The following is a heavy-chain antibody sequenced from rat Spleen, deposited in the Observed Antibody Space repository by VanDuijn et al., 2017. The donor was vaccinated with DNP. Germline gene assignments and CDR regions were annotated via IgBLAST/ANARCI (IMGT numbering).Heavy chain of an antibody. Sequence: QVQLKESGLCLVQPSQTLSLTCTVSGFSLTSYHVHWVRQPPRKVLEWMGRIQSGGSTDYNSALKSRLSISRDTSKSQVFLKMNSLQTEDTAIYYCTRDLNGWGQGVMVTVSS. J-gene: IGHJ2*01. CDR2: IQSGGST. CDR3: TRDLNG. D-gene: IGHD3-7*01. V-gene: IGHV2S1*01. CDR1: GFSLTSYH.